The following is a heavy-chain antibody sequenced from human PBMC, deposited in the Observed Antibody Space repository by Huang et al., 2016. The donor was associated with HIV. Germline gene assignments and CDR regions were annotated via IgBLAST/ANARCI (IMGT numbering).Heavy chain of an antibody. CDR3: ARDKEAGTPFFDP. J-gene: IGHJ5*02. V-gene: IGHV1-3*01. Sequence: QVQLVQSGAEVEKPGASVNLSCKASGFNFLTYALHWVRQAPGQRLEWMGWIKGEGLTKYSQKFQGRVTITRDRSASTVYVDFKSLTYEDTAVYYCARDKEAGTPFFDPWGQGTLVTVSS. CDR2: IKGEGLT. CDR1: GFNFLTYA. D-gene: IGHD6-19*01.